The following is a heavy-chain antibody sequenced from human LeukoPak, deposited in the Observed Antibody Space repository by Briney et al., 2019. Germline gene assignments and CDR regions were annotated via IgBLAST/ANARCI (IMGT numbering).Heavy chain of an antibody. V-gene: IGHV1-69*04. CDR2: IIPILGIA. CDR3: ARTQDYYYDSSGLGDDAFDI. J-gene: IGHJ3*02. CDR1: GGTFSSYA. D-gene: IGHD3-22*01. Sequence: ASVKVSCKASGGTFSSYAISWVRQAPGRGLEWMGRIIPILGIANYAQKFQGRVTITADKSTSTAYMELSSLRSEDTAVYYCARTQDYYYDSSGLGDDAFDIWGQGTMVTVSS.